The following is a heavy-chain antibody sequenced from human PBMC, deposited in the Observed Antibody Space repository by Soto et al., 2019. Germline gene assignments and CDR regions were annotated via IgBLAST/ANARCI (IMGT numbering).Heavy chain of an antibody. CDR2: INPSVGST. D-gene: IGHD6-19*01. Sequence: ASVKVSCKASGYTFISKYMHWVRQAPGQGLEWMGIINPSVGSTSYAQKFQGRVTMTRDTSTSTVYMDLSSLRSEDTAVYYCAREVAGRAFDIWGQGTMVTVSS. V-gene: IGHV1-46*01. CDR1: GYTFISKY. CDR3: AREVAGRAFDI. J-gene: IGHJ3*02.